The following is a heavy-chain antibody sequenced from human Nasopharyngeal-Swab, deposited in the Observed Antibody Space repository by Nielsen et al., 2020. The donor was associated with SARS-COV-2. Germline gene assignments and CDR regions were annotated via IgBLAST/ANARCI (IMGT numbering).Heavy chain of an antibody. D-gene: IGHD1-26*01. CDR2: IKQDGSGK. Sequence: WIRQPPGKGLEWVANIKQDGSGKYYVDSAKGRFTISRDNAKNSLYLQMNSLRAEDTAVYYCARDADSGSYAPVGMDVWGQGTTVTVSS. V-gene: IGHV3-7*01. J-gene: IGHJ6*02. CDR3: ARDADSGSYAPVGMDV.